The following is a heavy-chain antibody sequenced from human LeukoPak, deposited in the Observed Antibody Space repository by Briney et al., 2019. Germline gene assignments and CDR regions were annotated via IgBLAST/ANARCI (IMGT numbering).Heavy chain of an antibody. Sequence: GSLRLSCSASGFTFSSYAMHWVRQAPGKGLEYVSAVSDNGGSTYYADSVKGRFTISRDNSKNTLYLQMSSLRAEDTAVYYCVKGGQYSRDAFDIWGQGTMVTVSS. V-gene: IGHV3-64D*06. CDR3: VKGGQYSRDAFDI. CDR1: GFTFSSYA. D-gene: IGHD5-18*01. CDR2: VSDNGGST. J-gene: IGHJ3*02.